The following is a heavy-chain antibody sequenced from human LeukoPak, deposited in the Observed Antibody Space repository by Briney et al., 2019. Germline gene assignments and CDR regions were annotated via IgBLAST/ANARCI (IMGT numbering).Heavy chain of an antibody. D-gene: IGHD6-19*01. CDR1: GFTFSSFW. CDR3: ARDSRLAVAGCNWFDP. J-gene: IGHJ5*02. Sequence: GGSLRLSCAASGFTFSSFWMNWVRQAPGKGLEWVANIKQDGSEKYYVDSVKGRFTISRDNAKNTLYLQMNSLRAEDTAVYYCARDSRLAVAGCNWFDPWGQGTLVTVSS. V-gene: IGHV3-7*01. CDR2: IKQDGSEK.